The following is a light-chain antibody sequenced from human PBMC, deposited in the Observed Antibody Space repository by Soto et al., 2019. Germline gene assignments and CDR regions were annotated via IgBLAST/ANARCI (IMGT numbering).Light chain of an antibody. CDR3: QQYNNWPRT. Sequence: SLATVSVKQGERATNSCRASQSVFSNLAWYQQKPGQAPGLLMYSASTRSTGIPARFSGSGSGTGFTLTISSLQSEDFAVYYCQQYNNWPRTFGQGSKVDIK. CDR1: QSVFSN. V-gene: IGKV3-15*01. CDR2: SAS. J-gene: IGKJ1*01.